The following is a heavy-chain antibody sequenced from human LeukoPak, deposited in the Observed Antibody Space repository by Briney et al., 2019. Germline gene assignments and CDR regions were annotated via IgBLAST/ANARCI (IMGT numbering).Heavy chain of an antibody. CDR2: ISSSGSTI. CDR1: GFTFSSYW. D-gene: IGHD5-12*01. J-gene: IGHJ4*02. Sequence: GGSLRLSCAASGFTFSSYWMSWVRQAPGKGLEWVSYISSSGSTIYYADSVKGRFTISRDNAKNSLYLQMNSLRAEDTAVYYCARDSSGYEVVDYWGQGTLVTVSS. V-gene: IGHV3-11*04. CDR3: ARDSSGYEVVDY.